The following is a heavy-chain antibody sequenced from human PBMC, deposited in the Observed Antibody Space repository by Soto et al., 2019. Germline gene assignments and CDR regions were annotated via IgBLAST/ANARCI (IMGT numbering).Heavy chain of an antibody. CDR3: TTGSVEGT. CDR2: IKTSAGGGAT. V-gene: IGHV3-15*07. CDR1: GFSFNEAW. Sequence: EVQLVESAGGLVKPGGSLRLSCVASGFSFNEAWMNWVRQAPGQGLEWVGRIKTSAGGGATNYAAPVQGRFTISRDDSKNTLYLHMTSLRTEDTAIYYCTTGSVEGTWGQGTTVSVSS. J-gene: IGHJ6*02. D-gene: IGHD1-1*01.